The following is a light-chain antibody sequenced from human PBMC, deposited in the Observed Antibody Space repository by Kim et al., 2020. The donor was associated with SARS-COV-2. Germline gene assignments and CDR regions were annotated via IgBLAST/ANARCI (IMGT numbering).Light chain of an antibody. CDR1: QSVHIW. J-gene: IGKJ1*01. CDR3: QQYHTHST. CDR2: QAS. Sequence: DIQMTQSPAFLSASVGDTVTITCRASQSVHIWLAWYQQIPGKAPKLLIHQASNLQSGVPSRFSGRGSGSEFTLTINSLQSGDFATYYCQQYHTHSTFGHGTKVDIK. V-gene: IGKV1-5*03.